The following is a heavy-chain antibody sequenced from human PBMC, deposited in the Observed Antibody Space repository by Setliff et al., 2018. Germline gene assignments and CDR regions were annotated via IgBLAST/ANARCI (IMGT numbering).Heavy chain of an antibody. V-gene: IGHV1-69*13. D-gene: IGHD1-26*01. Sequence: SVKVSCKASGGTFSRSAISWVRQAPGQGLEWMGGIIPIFGTPTYAQKFQGRVTIIADESTSTTYMELSSLRSEDTAVYYCARSPPNRGVGQGHYMDVWGIGTTVTV. CDR3: ARSPPNRGVGQGHYMDV. CDR2: IIPIFGTP. J-gene: IGHJ6*03. CDR1: GGTFSRSA.